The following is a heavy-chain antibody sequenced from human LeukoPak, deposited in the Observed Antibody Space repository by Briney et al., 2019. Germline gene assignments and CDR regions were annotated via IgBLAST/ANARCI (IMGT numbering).Heavy chain of an antibody. CDR1: GFTFSTSA. CDR3: ARDRRGSSSWPPTSYYYYGTDV. V-gene: IGHV3-23*01. Sequence: SGGSLRLSCAASGFTFSTSAMSWVRQAPGKGLEWVSGISGSGDSTYYVDSVKGRFTISRDNSKSTLYLHMNSLRAEDTAVYYCARDRRGSSSWPPTSYYYYGTDVWGQGTTVTVSS. J-gene: IGHJ6*02. D-gene: IGHD6-13*01. CDR2: ISGSGDST.